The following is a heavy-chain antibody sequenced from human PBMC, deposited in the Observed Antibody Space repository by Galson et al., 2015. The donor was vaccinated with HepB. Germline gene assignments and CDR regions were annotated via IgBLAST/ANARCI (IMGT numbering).Heavy chain of an antibody. CDR1: GGTFSCYA. D-gene: IGHD2-8*01. CDR2: IIPIFGTA. V-gene: IGHV1-69*13. CDR3: ARDPFSMVFRSGMDV. J-gene: IGHJ6*02. Sequence: SVKVSCKASGGTFSCYAISWVRQAPGQGLEWMGGIIPIFGTANYAQKFQGRVTITADESTSTAYMELSSLRSEDTAVYYCARDPFSMVFRSGMDVWGQGTTVTVSS.